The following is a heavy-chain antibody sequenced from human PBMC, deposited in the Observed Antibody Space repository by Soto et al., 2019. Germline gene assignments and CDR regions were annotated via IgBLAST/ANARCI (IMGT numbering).Heavy chain of an antibody. J-gene: IGHJ6*02. V-gene: IGHV1-69*13. CDR3: ARDLKRYYDSSGYGYYYYGMDV. CDR1: GGTFSSYA. CDR2: TIPIFGSA. Sequence: ASVKVSCKASGGTFSSYAISWVRQAPGQGLEWMGGTIPIFGSANYAQKFQGRVTITADESTSTAYMDLSSLRSEDTAVYYCARDLKRYYDSSGYGYYYYGMDVWGQGTTVTVSS. D-gene: IGHD3-22*01.